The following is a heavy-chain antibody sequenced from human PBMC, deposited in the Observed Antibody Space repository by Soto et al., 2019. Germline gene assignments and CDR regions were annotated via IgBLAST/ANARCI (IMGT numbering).Heavy chain of an antibody. J-gene: IGHJ4*02. CDR2: ITSKANNYAT. CDR3: TRHQEFNSWRQGHDC. D-gene: IGHD6-13*01. V-gene: IGHV3-73*01. CDR1: GFTFSGSA. Sequence: EVQLLESGGGLVQPGGSLKLSCAASGFTFSGSAMHWVRQASGKGLEWVGRITSKANNYATAYGASVKGRFTISRDDSKNMAYLQMNSLKTEDTAVYYCTRHQEFNSWRQGHDCWGQGTLVTVSS.